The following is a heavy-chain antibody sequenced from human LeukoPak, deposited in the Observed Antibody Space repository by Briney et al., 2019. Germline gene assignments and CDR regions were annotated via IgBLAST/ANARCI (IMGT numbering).Heavy chain of an antibody. D-gene: IGHD3-22*01. Sequence: SETLSLTCAVYGGSFSGYYWSWIRQPPGKGLEWIGEINHSGSTNYNPSLKSRVTISVDTSKNQFSLKLSSVTAADTAVYYRARRGWYYDSSGFNWFDPWGQGTLVTVSS. CDR2: INHSGST. V-gene: IGHV4-34*01. CDR1: GGSFSGYY. CDR3: ARRGWYYDSSGFNWFDP. J-gene: IGHJ5*02.